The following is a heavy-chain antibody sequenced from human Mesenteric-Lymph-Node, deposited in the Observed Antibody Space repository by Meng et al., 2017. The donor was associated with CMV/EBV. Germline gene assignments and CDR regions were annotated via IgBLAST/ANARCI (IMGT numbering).Heavy chain of an antibody. D-gene: IGHD3-22*01. CDR1: GFTFSSYW. Sequence: GGSLRLSCAASGFTFSSYWMHWVRQAPGKGLVWVSRINSDGSSTSYADSVKGRFTISRDNAKNTLYLQMNSLRAEDTAVYYCARDLDYYYDSSGYYTFDYWGQGTLVTVSS. CDR2: INSDGSST. V-gene: IGHV3-74*01. J-gene: IGHJ4*02. CDR3: ARDLDYYYDSSGYYTFDY.